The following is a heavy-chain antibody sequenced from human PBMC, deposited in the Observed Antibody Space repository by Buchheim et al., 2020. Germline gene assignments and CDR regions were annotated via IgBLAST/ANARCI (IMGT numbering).Heavy chain of an antibody. CDR3: IRVDTS. Sequence: EDHLVQSGGGFVQAGESLRLSCEASGFTLSNFAVHWVRQNSGNGLEWIGRIRSRRNNYATTYAPSVSGRFTMSRDDLKNTAFLQMDSLKTEDTAIYYCIRVDTSWGQGTL. J-gene: IGHJ4*02. CDR1: GFTLSNFA. D-gene: IGHD3-10*01. V-gene: IGHV3-73*01. CDR2: IRSRRNNYAT.